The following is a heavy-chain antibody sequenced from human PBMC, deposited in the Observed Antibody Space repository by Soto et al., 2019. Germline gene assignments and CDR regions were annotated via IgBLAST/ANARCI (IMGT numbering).Heavy chain of an antibody. V-gene: IGHV3-21*01. J-gene: IGHJ5*02. CDR1: GFTFRSFT. D-gene: IGHD6-13*01. Sequence: PGGSLRFSCAASGFTFRSFTMNWVRQAPGKGLEWVSTISSNSAYIYYTDALRGRFTISRDNAKNSLHLQMNSLRAEDTAVYYCTRDASRDSSARGWFDPWCPGTLVTVSS. CDR3: TRDASRDSSARGWFDP. CDR2: ISSNSAYI.